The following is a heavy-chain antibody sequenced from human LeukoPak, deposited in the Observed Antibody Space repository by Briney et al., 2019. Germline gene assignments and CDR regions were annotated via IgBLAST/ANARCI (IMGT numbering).Heavy chain of an antibody. CDR1: GFTFSSYS. D-gene: IGHD6-13*01. Sequence: PGGSLRLSCAASGFTFSSYSMNWVRQAPGKGLEWVSSISSSSSYIYYADSVKGRFTISRDNAKNSLYLQMNSLRAEDTAVYYCARDSPLPEYSSSWEPYYFDYWGQGTLVTVSS. CDR2: ISSSSSYI. CDR3: ARDSPLPEYSSSWEPYYFDY. V-gene: IGHV3-21*01. J-gene: IGHJ4*02.